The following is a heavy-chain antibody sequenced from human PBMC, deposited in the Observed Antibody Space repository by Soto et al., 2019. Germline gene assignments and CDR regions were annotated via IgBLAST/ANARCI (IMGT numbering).Heavy chain of an antibody. Sequence: QVQLVQSGAELRKPGASVKVSCKASGYSFSSYGINWVRQAPGQGLEWMGWINTYNGNRNYAQKFEDRVTMTTATTTHTVYMELRSLKSDDTAIYYGARERLRGYDSRGFYSWGQGTRVTVSS. CDR3: ARERLRGYDSRGFYS. D-gene: IGHD3-22*01. V-gene: IGHV1-18*01. CDR1: GYSFSSYG. CDR2: INTYNGNR. J-gene: IGHJ4*02.